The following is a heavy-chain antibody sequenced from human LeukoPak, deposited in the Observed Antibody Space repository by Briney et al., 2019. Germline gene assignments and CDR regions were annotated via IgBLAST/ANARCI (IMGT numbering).Heavy chain of an antibody. CDR2: VSYSGST. J-gene: IGHJ4*02. V-gene: IGHV4-59*01. CDR1: GASISSYY. D-gene: IGHD3-10*01. Sequence: PSETLSLTCTVSGASISSYYWSWIRQPPGKGLESIGYVSYSGSTNYNPSLKSRVTISLDTSKNQFSLKLSSVTAADTAVYYCASDYGSGSYRFDFWGQGTLVSVSS. CDR3: ASDYGSGSYRFDF.